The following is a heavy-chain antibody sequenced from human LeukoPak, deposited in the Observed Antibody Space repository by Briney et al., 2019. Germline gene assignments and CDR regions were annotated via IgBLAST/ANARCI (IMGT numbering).Heavy chain of an antibody. CDR2: LIPIFGTA. CDR1: GSTVSSYA. D-gene: IGHD2-2*01. Sequence: SVKVSCKGSGSTVSSYANSWVRQALGQGLEWMGGLIPIFGTANYAQKFQGRVTIAADESTSFGCVELSSLRFEDTAVYYCAREWGRREGRIVVVPAAPFDPWGQGTLVTVSS. CDR3: AREWGRREGRIVVVPAAPFDP. J-gene: IGHJ5*02. V-gene: IGHV1-69*13.